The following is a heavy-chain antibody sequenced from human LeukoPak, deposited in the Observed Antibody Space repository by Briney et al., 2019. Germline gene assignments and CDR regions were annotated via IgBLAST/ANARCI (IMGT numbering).Heavy chain of an antibody. CDR3: ARDLESSGWYWGHAFDI. CDR2: IIPILGIA. V-gene: IGHV1-69*04. J-gene: IGHJ3*02. D-gene: IGHD6-19*01. CDR1: GGTFSSYA. Sequence: ASVKVSCKASGGTFSSYAISWVRQAPGQGLEWMGRIIPILGIANYAQKFQGRVTITADKSTSIAYMELSSLRSEDTAVYYCARDLESSGWYWGHAFDIWGQGTMVTVSS.